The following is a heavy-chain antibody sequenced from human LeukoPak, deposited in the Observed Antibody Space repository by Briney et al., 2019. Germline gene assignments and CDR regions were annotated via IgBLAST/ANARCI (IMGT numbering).Heavy chain of an antibody. CDR3: ARDPSGSYYFDY. CDR2: IIPILGIT. J-gene: IGHJ4*02. CDR1: GGTFSSYA. Sequence: SVKVSCKASGGTFSSYAISWVRQAPGQGLEWMGRIIPILGITNYAQKFQGRVTITADKSTSTAYMELSSLRSEDTAVYYCARDPSGSYYFDYWGQGTLVTVSS. V-gene: IGHV1-69*04. D-gene: IGHD1-26*01.